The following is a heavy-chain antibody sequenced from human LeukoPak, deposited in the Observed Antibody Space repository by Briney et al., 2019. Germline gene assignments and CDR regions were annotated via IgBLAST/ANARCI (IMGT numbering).Heavy chain of an antibody. D-gene: IGHD3-10*01. CDR2: ISSSSSYI. V-gene: IGHV3-21*01. CDR3: ARVSGSGSYYNAAY. CDR1: GFTFSSYS. J-gene: IGHJ4*02. Sequence: GSLRLSCAASGFTFSSYSMNWVRQAPGKGLEWVSSISSSSSYIYYADSVKGRFTISRDNAKNSLYLQMNSLRAEDTAVYYCARVSGSGSYYNAAYWGQGTLVTVSS.